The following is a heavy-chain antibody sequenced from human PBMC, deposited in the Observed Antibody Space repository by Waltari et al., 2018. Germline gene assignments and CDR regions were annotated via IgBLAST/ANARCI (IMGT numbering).Heavy chain of an antibody. CDR2: ISYDGSNK. V-gene: IGHV3-30*01. D-gene: IGHD3-10*01. CDR1: GFTFSSYA. J-gene: IGHJ4*02. Sequence: QVQLVESGGGVVQPGRSLRLSCAASGFTFSSYAMHWVRQAPGKGVEGVAVISYDGSNKYYADSVKGRFTISRDNSKNTLYLQMNSLRAEDTAVYYCARDRRSRFGDYWGQGTLVTVSS. CDR3: ARDRRSRFGDY.